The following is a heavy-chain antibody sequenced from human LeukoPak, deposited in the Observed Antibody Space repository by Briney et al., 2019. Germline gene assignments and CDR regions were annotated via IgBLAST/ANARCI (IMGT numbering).Heavy chain of an antibody. CDR2: ISSSSSYI. J-gene: IGHJ4*02. V-gene: IGHV3-21*01. CDR3: ARFSGYDWRDY. D-gene: IGHD5-12*01. CDR1: GFTFSSYS. Sequence: GGSLRLSCAAYGFTFSSYSMNWVRQAPGKGLEWVSSISSSSSYIYYADSVKGRFTISRDNAKNSLYLQMNSLRAEDTAVYYCARFSGYDWRDYWGQGTLVTVSS.